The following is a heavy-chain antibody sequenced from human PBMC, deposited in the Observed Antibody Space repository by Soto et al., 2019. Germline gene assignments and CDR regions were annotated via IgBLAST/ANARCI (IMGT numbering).Heavy chain of an antibody. CDR1: GYTFTSYG. J-gene: IGHJ4*02. D-gene: IGHD2-2*01. CDR3: ARDRNPEDIVVVPAALGY. CDR2: ISAYNGNT. V-gene: IGHV1-18*01. Sequence: QVQLVQSGAEVKKPGASVKVSCKASGYTFTSYGISWVRQAPGQGLEWMGWISAYNGNTNYAQKLQGRVTMTTDTSTSTAYMELRSLRSDDTAVYYCARDRNPEDIVVVPAALGYWGQGTLVTVSS.